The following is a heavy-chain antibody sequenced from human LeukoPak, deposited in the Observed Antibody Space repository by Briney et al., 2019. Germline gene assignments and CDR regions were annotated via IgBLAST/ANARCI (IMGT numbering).Heavy chain of an antibody. V-gene: IGHV3-7*01. CDR1: GFTFRNYW. Sequence: GGSLRLSCVASGFTFRNYWMSWVRQAPGKGLGWVANIKEDGSEKYYVDSVKGRFTISRDNAKNSLYLQMNSLRAEDTAVYYCARDGYCGGDCYDFDYWGQGTLVTVSS. CDR3: ARDGYCGGDCYDFDY. CDR2: IKEDGSEK. D-gene: IGHD2-21*02. J-gene: IGHJ4*02.